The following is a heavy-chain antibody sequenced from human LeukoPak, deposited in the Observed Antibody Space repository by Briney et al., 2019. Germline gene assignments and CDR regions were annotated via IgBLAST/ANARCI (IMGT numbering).Heavy chain of an antibody. V-gene: IGHV4-59*01. CDR3: ARGLQSRKSGRRFDVCEI. D-gene: IGHD3-3*01. CDR1: GGSIRTYH. CDR2: VYYTGCT. J-gene: IGHJ3*02. Sequence: SEPLSLTCTVSGGSIRTYHWSWIPEPPGKGLEWIGYVYYTGCTKYNPSLKSRVTISADTSKNQFSLKLTSVTAADPALYYCARGLQSRKSGRRFDVCEIWGQGTRVTVSS.